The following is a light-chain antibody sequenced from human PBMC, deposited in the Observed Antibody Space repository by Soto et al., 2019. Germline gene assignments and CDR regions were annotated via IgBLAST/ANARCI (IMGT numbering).Light chain of an antibody. J-gene: IGKJ1*01. CDR2: AAS. V-gene: IGKV1-39*01. CDR3: QRSYITPWT. CDR1: QSISTH. Sequence: EIQITQSPSSLSASAGHRVTITFTPSQSISTHLSWYQQTPGKAPKLLIYAASSLRSGVPSRFSGTGSGTDFTLTISSLQTEDFATYYCQRSYITPWTFGQWTKVDIK.